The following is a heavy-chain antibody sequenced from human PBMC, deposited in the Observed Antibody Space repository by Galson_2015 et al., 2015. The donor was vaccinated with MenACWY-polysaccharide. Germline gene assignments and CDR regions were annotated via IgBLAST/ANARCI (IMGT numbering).Heavy chain of an antibody. J-gene: IGHJ4*02. CDR1: GFTFSSYW. V-gene: IGHV3-7*03. CDR3: ATNRGYDTFDH. CDR2: IKEDGSEK. D-gene: IGHD2-2*01. Sequence: SLRLSCAASGFTFSSYWMSWVRQAPGKGLEWVADIKEDGSEKYYVDSVKGRFTSSRDNAKNSLYLQMNGLRAEDTAIYYCATNRGYDTFDHWGQGALVIVSS.